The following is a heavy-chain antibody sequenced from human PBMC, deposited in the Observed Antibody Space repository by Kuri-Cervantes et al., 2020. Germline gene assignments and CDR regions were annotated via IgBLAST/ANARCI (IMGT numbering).Heavy chain of an antibody. CDR1: GFTFSSYS. D-gene: IGHD5-24*01. CDR2: ISHDGTNI. V-gene: IGHV3-30*13. Sequence: GGSLRLSCAASGFTFSSYSMNWVRQAPGKGLEWVALISHDGTNIFYADFVRGRFTISRDNSKNRLDLQMNSLRVEDTGLYYCTRVGFAYNYVQGFDPWGQGVLVTVSS. CDR3: TRVGFAYNYVQGFDP. J-gene: IGHJ5*02.